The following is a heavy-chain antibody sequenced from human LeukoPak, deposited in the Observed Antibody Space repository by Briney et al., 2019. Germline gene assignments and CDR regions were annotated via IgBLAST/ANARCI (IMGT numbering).Heavy chain of an antibody. V-gene: IGHV1-46*01. CDR2: INPSGGST. CDR1: GYTFASYY. J-gene: IGHJ6*02. CDR3: ARVGLDYYGMDV. Sequence: GASVKVSCKASGYTFASYYMHWVRQAPGQGLEWMGIINPSGGSTSYAQKFQGRVTMTRDTSTSTVYMELSSLRSEDTAVYYCARVGLDYYGMDVWGQGTTVTVSS. D-gene: IGHD3-16*01.